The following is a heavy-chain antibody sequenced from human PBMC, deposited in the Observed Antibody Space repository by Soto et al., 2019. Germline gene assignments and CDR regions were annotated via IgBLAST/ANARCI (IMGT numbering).Heavy chain of an antibody. Sequence: PGESLKISCKGSGYNFTSYLIGCVRQMPGKGLEWMVLIYPGDSDTRYSPSFQGQVTISADKSISTAYLQWSSLKASDTAMYYCVRLPGYGGSYYYGTIVWGQGTTVTVCS. D-gene: IGHD1-26*01. CDR3: VRLPGYGGSYYYGTIV. CDR1: GYNFTSYL. J-gene: IGHJ6*02. CDR2: IYPGDSDT. V-gene: IGHV5-51*01.